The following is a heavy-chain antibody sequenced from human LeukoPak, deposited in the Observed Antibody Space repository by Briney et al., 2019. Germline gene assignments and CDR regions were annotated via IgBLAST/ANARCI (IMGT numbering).Heavy chain of an antibody. CDR3: AREGPGGFDI. V-gene: IGHV3-21*01. Sequence: GGSLRLSCAASGFTFSTYSGNWIRQAPGKGLEWVSSISDDSNYIFYADSVKGRFTISRDNAKNSLYLQMNSLTAEDSAVYYCAREGPGGFDIWGQGTMVTVSS. CDR2: ISDDSNYI. D-gene: IGHD3-10*01. CDR1: GFTFSTYS. J-gene: IGHJ3*02.